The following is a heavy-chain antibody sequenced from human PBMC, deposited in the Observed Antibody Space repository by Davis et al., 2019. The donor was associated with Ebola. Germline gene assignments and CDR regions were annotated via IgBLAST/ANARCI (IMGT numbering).Heavy chain of an antibody. J-gene: IGHJ3*02. CDR2: ISAYNGNT. Sequence: ASSVNVSCKASGYTFTSYGISWVRQAPGQGLEWMGWISAYNGNTNYAQILQGRVTMTTDTSTGTAYMELRSLRSDDTAVYFCARTSIVGTTTTASDIWGQGTKVTVSS. V-gene: IGHV1-18*01. D-gene: IGHD1-26*01. CDR3: ARTSIVGTTTTASDI. CDR1: GYTFTSYG.